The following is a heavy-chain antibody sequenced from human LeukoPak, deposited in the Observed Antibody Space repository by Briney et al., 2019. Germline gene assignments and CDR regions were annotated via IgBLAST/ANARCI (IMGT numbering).Heavy chain of an antibody. CDR1: GGTFSSYA. CDR3: ARDSGTEPYMGKLDY. CDR2: IIPIFGTA. V-gene: IGHV1-69*05. J-gene: IGHJ4*02. Sequence: SVKVSCKASGGTFSSYAISWVRQAPGQGLEWMGGIIPIFGTANYAQKFQGRVTITTDESTSTAYLELSSLRSEDTAVYYCARDSGTEPYMGKLDYWGQGTLVTVSS. D-gene: IGHD1-14*01.